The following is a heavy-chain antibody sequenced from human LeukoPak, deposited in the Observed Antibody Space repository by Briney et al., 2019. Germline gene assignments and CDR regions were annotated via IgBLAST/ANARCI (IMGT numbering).Heavy chain of an antibody. CDR3: ARHAPSYFDY. Sequence: SETLSLTCTVSGGSISSSSYYWGWLRQPPGKGLEWIWSIYYSAIPYYNPSLNSRLTISVDTSKNQFSLKLSSVTAADTAVYYCARHAPSYFDYWGQGTLVTVSS. CDR2: IYYSAIP. J-gene: IGHJ4*02. CDR1: GGSISSSSYY. V-gene: IGHV4-39*01.